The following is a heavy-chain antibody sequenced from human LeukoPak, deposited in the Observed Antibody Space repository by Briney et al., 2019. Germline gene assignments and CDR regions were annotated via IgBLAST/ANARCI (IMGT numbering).Heavy chain of an antibody. D-gene: IGHD3-3*01. CDR1: GFTFSDYY. V-gene: IGHV3-11*04. J-gene: IGHJ3*02. Sequence: GGSLRLSCAASGFTFSDYYMSWIRQAPGKGLEWVSYISSSGSTIYYADSVKGRFTISRGNAKNSLYLQMNSLRAEDTAVYYCASGLRFLEWLGAFDIWGQGTMVTVSS. CDR3: ASGLRFLEWLGAFDI. CDR2: ISSSGSTI.